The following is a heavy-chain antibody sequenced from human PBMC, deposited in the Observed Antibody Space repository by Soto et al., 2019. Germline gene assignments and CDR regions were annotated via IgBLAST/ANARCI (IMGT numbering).Heavy chain of an antibody. CDR1: GGTFSSYA. CDR3: ARDSEDSSGWQWTIYFDY. J-gene: IGHJ4*02. CDR2: IIPIFGTA. Sequence: QVQLVQSGAEVKKPGSSVKVSCKASGGTFSSYAISWVRQAPGQGLEWMGGIIPIFGTANYAQKFQGRVTITADESTSTAYRQLSSLRSEDTAVYYCARDSEDSSGWQWTIYFDYWVQGTLVTVSS. V-gene: IGHV1-69*01. D-gene: IGHD6-19*01.